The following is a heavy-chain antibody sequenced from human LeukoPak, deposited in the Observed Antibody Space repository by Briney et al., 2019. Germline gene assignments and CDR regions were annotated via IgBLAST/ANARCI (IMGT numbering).Heavy chain of an antibody. CDR2: ISAYNGNT. CDR3: ARESPLLGYYMDV. CDR1: GYTFTSSG. J-gene: IGHJ6*03. Sequence: ASVKVSCKASGYTFTSSGISWARQAPGQGLEWMGWISAYNGNTNYAQKLQGRVTMTTDTSTSTAYMELRSLRSDDTAVYYCARESPLLGYYMDVWGKGTTVTISS. D-gene: IGHD2-8*02. V-gene: IGHV1-18*01.